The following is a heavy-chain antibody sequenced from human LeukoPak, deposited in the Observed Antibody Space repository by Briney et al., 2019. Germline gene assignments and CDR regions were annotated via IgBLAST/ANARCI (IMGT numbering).Heavy chain of an antibody. CDR3: ARGRRDGSNSDC. CDR1: GFTVSSNC. V-gene: IGHV3-53*01. CDR2: IYSGGST. D-gene: IGHD5-24*01. J-gene: IGHJ4*02. Sequence: GGSLRLSCAASGFTVSSNCMSWVRQAPGKGLEWVSVIYSGGSTYYADSVKGRFTISRDNSKNTLYLQMNSLRAEDTAVYYCARGRRDGSNSDCWGLGTLVIVSS.